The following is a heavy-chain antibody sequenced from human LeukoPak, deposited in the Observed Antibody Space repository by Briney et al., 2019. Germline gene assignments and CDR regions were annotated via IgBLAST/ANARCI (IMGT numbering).Heavy chain of an antibody. CDR3: ARDITMIVVVIDYGMDV. V-gene: IGHV3-30*03. Sequence: PGGSLRLSCAASGFTFSSYGMHWVRQAPGKGLEWVAVISYDGSNKYYADSVKGRFTISRDNSKNTLYLQMNSLRAEDTAVYYCARDITMIVVVIDYGMDVWGQGTTVTVSS. CDR1: GFTFSSYG. CDR2: ISYDGSNK. J-gene: IGHJ6*02. D-gene: IGHD3-22*01.